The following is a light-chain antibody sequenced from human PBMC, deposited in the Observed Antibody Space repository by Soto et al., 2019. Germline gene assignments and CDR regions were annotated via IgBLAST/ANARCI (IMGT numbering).Light chain of an antibody. Sequence: QSALTQPASVSVSPGQSITICCTGTSSDVGAYNFVSWYQHHPGRAPKLIIYEVTIRPSGVSNRFSGSKSGNTASLTISGLQAEDEADYYCSSYTTSAPYVFGSGTKVTVL. V-gene: IGLV2-14*01. CDR3: SSYTTSAPYV. J-gene: IGLJ1*01. CDR1: SSDVGAYNF. CDR2: EVT.